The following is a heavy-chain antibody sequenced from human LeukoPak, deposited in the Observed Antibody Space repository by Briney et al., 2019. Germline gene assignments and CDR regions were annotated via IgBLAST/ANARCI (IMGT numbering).Heavy chain of an antibody. Sequence: PGGSLRLSCTASGFTFGDYAMSWFRQAPGKGLEWVGFIRSKAYGGTTEYAASVKGRFTISRDDSKSIAYLQMNSLKTEDTAVYYCTLCYYDSSGYYPFDYWGQGTLVTVSS. CDR1: GFTFGDYA. J-gene: IGHJ4*02. CDR2: IRSKAYGGTT. V-gene: IGHV3-49*03. D-gene: IGHD3-22*01. CDR3: TLCYYDSSGYYPFDY.